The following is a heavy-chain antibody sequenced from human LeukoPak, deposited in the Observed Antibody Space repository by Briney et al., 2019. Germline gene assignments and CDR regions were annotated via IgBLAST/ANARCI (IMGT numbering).Heavy chain of an antibody. CDR1: GFTFSSCA. CDR2: ISNNGGYT. V-gene: IGHV3-23*01. Sequence: GGSLRLSCAASGFTFSSCAMSWVRQAPGKGLEWVSAISNNGGYTYYADSVQGRFTISRDNSKSTLCLQMNSLRAEDTAVYYCAKQLGYCSDGSCYFPYWGQGTLVTVSS. D-gene: IGHD2-15*01. CDR3: AKQLGYCSDGSCYFPY. J-gene: IGHJ4*02.